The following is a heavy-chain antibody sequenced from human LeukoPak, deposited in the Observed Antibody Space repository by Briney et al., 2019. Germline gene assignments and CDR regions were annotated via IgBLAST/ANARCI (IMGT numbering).Heavy chain of an antibody. J-gene: IGHJ4*02. CDR3: AKDGYGSGSYYWFDY. CDR2: ISSGGSDK. V-gene: IGHV3-30*18. Sequence: GGSLRLSCAASGFTFSTYGMHRVRQAPGEGLEWVAVISSGGSDKFYADSVKGRFTISRDNSKNTLYLQMNSLRAEDTALYYCAKDGYGSGSYYWFDYWGQGTLVTVSS. CDR1: GFTFSTYG. D-gene: IGHD3-10*01.